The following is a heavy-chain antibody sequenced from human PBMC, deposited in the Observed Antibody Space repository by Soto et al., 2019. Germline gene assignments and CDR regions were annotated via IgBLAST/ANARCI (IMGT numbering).Heavy chain of an antibody. V-gene: IGHV3-72*01. CDR1: GFTFSDHY. CDR3: ARAGPKWLTLDP. D-gene: IGHD3-22*01. J-gene: IGHJ5*02. Sequence: GGSLRLSCAASGFTFSDHYMDWVRQAPGKGLEWVGRTRNKANSYTTEYAASVKGRFTISRDDSKNSLYLQMNSLKTEDTAVYYCARAGPKWLTLDPWGQGTLVTVSS. CDR2: TRNKANSYTT.